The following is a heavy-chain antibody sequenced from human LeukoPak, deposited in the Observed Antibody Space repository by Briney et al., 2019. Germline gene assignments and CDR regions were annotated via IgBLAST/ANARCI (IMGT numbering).Heavy chain of an antibody. CDR3: ARQPSDITGWFDP. V-gene: IGHV3-30-3*01. CDR2: ISYDGSNK. J-gene: IGHJ5*02. Sequence: GRSLRLSCAASGFTFSSYAMHWVRQAPGKGLEWVAVISYDGSNKYYADSVKGRFTISRDNSKNTLYLQMNSLRAEDTAVYYCARQPSDITGWFDPWGQGTLVTVSS. D-gene: IGHD2-8*02. CDR1: GFTFSSYA.